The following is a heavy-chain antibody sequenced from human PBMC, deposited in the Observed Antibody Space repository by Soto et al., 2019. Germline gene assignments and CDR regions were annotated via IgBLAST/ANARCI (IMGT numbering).Heavy chain of an antibody. CDR2: ISHDGSNE. CDR3: ATWHLREHAYDI. D-gene: IGHD5-12*01. Sequence: PGGSLRLSCAASGFTFSTYGMHWVRQAPGKGLEWVAVISHDGSNEYYADSVKGRFTISRDSSRTTVYLQMRDLRPEDTALYFCATWHLREHAYDIWGQGTTVTVSS. V-gene: IGHV3-30*03. J-gene: IGHJ3*02. CDR1: GFTFSTYG.